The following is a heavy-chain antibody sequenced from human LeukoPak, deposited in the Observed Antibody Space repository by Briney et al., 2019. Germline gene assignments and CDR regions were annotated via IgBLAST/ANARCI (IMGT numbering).Heavy chain of an antibody. J-gene: IGHJ5*02. CDR2: INKDGSEL. CDR3: ARHVFQYFDP. D-gene: IGHD2-2*01. V-gene: IGHV3-7*04. CDR1: GFTFTTYW. Sequence: GGSLRLSCAASGFTFTTYWMTWVRQGPGKGLEWVANINKDGSELYYVDSVKGRFTISRDIAKNSLYLQMNSLRAEDTAVYYCARHVFQYFDPWGQGTLVTVSS.